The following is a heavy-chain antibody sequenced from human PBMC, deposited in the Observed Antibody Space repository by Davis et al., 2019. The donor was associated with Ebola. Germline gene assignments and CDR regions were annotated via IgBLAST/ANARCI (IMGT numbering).Heavy chain of an antibody. CDR2: IYSGGST. J-gene: IGHJ3*01. Sequence: GESLKISCAASGFTVSSNYMSWVRQAPGKGLEWVSVIYSGGSTYYADSVKGRFTISRDNSKNTLYLEMNSLRAEDTAIYYCAKDPNWGSAFDLWGQGTLATVSS. D-gene: IGHD7-27*01. V-gene: IGHV3-53*01. CDR3: AKDPNWGSAFDL. CDR1: GFTVSSNY.